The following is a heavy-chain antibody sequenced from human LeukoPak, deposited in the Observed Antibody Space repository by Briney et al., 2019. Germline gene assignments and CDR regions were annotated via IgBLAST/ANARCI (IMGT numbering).Heavy chain of an antibody. CDR2: IWSDGSNQ. J-gene: IGHJ4*02. CDR3: AKDAQRGFDSSNSHEY. CDR1: GFTFSHYG. Sequence: TGGSLRLSCAASGFTFSHYGMHWVRQAPAKGLEWVTVIWSDGSNQFYADSVKGRFTISRDDSQKTVFLQMSSLRAEETAIYYCAKDAQRGFDSSNSHEYWGQGTLVTVSS. V-gene: IGHV3-33*06. D-gene: IGHD4-11*01.